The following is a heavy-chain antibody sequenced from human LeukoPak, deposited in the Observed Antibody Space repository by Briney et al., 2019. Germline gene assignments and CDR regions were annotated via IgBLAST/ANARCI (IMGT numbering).Heavy chain of an antibody. Sequence: PSETLTLSCAAYGGTFSGYYWSWIRQPPGEGLEWIGEINHSGSTNYNPSLKSRVTISVHNSKNQFSLKLSTVTAADTAVDYCARGKDSSGYYDGLGYWGQGTLVTVSS. CDR3: ARGKDSSGYYDGLGY. D-gene: IGHD3-22*01. V-gene: IGHV4-34*01. J-gene: IGHJ4*02. CDR2: INHSGST. CDR1: GGTFSGYY.